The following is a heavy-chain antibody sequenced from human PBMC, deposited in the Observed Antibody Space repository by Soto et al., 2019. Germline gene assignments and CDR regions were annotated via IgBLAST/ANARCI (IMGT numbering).Heavy chain of an antibody. CDR2: ISNDGDT. CDR3: AREDRYCRGSSCAITGDAFDI. D-gene: IGHD2-2*01. Sequence: EVLLVESGGGLVQPGGSLRLSCAASGLIVTSTYINWVRQAPGKGLEWVAVISNDGDTHYADSVRGRFSLSRDISTNTLHLKMSSLRGEDTAVYYCAREDRYCRGSSCAITGDAFDIWGQGTMVTVSS. V-gene: IGHV3-66*01. J-gene: IGHJ3*02. CDR1: GLIVTSTY.